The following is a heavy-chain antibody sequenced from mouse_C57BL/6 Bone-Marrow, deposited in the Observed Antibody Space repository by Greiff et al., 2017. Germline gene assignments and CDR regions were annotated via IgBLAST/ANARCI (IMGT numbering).Heavy chain of an antibody. CDR3: ARHGNYDYWYFDV. J-gene: IGHJ1*03. CDR2: IDPSDSYT. Sequence: VQLQQPGAELVRPGTSVKLSCKASGYTFTSYWMHWVKQRPGQGLEWIGVIDPSDSYTNYNQKFKGKATLTVDTSSSTAYMQLSSLTSEDSAVYYGARHGNYDYWYFDVWGTGTTVTVSS. D-gene: IGHD2-1*01. CDR1: GYTFTSYW. V-gene: IGHV1-59*01.